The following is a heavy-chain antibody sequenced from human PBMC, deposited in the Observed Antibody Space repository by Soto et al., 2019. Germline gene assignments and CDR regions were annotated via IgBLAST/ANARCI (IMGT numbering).Heavy chain of an antibody. Sequence: SVKFSCTASGGSFARSAINWVRQTPGQGLEWLGGFIPVYRTLNYAQKFQGRVTITADESTGTAYMTLSSLASDDTAVYYCATGVIWIGYFTVDSWGQGTRVTVSS. CDR3: ATGVIWIGYFTVDS. CDR1: GGSFARSA. V-gene: IGHV1-69*01. CDR2: FIPVYRTL. J-gene: IGHJ4*02. D-gene: IGHD3-3*01.